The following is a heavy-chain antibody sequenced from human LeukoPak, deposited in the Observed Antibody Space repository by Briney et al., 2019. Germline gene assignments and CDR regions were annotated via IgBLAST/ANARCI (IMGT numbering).Heavy chain of an antibody. D-gene: IGHD3-22*01. CDR1: ELTFITYG. CDR3: ARQGGYYRTHLDY. Sequence: GGTLRLSCAAPELTFITYGMSWIRQAPGKGLEWLSYISASSISIYYADPVKGRFTISRDNAKNSLYLQMNSLSADDTAVYYCARQGGYYRTHLDYWGQGTLVTVSS. J-gene: IGHJ4*02. V-gene: IGHV3-48*04. CDR2: ISASSISI.